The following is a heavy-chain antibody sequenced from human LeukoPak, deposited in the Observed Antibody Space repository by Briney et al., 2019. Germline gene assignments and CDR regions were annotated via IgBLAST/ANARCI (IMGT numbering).Heavy chain of an antibody. CDR3: AGDPLRGLSSSSLPTWFDP. Sequence: ASVKVSCKASGYTFTNYGISWVRQAPGQGLEWMGWISAYNGNTNYAQKLQGRVTMTTDTSTSTAYMELRSLRSDDTAVYYCAGDPLRGLSSSSLPTWFDPWGQGTLVTVSS. V-gene: IGHV1-18*01. CDR2: ISAYNGNT. CDR1: GYTFTNYG. D-gene: IGHD6-6*01. J-gene: IGHJ5*02.